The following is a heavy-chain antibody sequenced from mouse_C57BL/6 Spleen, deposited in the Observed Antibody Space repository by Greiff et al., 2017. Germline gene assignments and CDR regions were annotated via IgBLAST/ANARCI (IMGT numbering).Heavy chain of an antibody. J-gene: IGHJ3*01. D-gene: IGHD1-3*01. V-gene: IGHV1-18*01. CDR3: ARSGYKSPWFAY. Sequence: EVQLQQSGPELVKPGASVKIPCKASGYTFTDYNMDWVKQSLGKSLEWIGDINPNNGGTIYNQKFKGKATFTVDKSSSTAYMELRRLTSADTAVYYCARSGYKSPWFAYWGQGTLVTVSA. CDR2: INPNNGGT. CDR1: GYTFTDYN.